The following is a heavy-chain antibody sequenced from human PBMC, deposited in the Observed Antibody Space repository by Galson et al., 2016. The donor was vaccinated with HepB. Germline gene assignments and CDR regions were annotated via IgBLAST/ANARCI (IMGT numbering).Heavy chain of an antibody. CDR2: IGTAADT. CDR3: ARAELRAGCSFFDF. J-gene: IGHJ4*02. V-gene: IGHV3-13*01. CDR1: GFTFSRYD. Sequence: YLRLSCAASGFTFSRYDMHWVCQGIGKGPEWVSGIGTAADTHYPGPVKGRFTISRENARNSLYLQMNSLTAGDTAVYYCARAELRAGCSFFDFWGQGVLVTVSS. D-gene: IGHD3-10*01.